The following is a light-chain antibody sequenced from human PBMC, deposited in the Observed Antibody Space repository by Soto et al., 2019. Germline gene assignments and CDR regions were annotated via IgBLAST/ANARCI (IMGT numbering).Light chain of an antibody. Sequence: EIVLTHSPGTLSLYPWEMATLNCRASQSISTSSLAWYRQKPGQAPRLLIYGASTRATGIPARFSGSGSGTEFTLTISSLQSEDFAVYYCQQYNNWPRTVGQGTKVDIK. J-gene: IGKJ1*01. CDR2: GAS. V-gene: IGKV3-15*01. CDR3: QQYNNWPRT. CDR1: QSISTS.